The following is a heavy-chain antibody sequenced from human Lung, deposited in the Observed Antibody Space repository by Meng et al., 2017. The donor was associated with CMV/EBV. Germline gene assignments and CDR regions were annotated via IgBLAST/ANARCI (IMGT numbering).Heavy chain of an antibody. D-gene: IGHD2-21*02. CDR1: GGSSSSSNW. CDR2: IYHSGST. CDR3: ARVVTALWGYYFDY. J-gene: IGHJ4*02. Sequence: QWQPDEPGPGSVKPSGTMSLTCDVSGGSSSSSNWGSWVRQPPGKGLEWIGEIYHSGSTNYNPSLKRRVTISVDKSKNQFSLKLSSVTAADTAVYYCARVVTALWGYYFDYWGQGTLVTVSS. V-gene: IGHV4-4*02.